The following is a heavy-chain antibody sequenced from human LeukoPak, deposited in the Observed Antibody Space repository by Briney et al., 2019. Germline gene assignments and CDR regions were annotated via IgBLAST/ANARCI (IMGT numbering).Heavy chain of an antibody. J-gene: IGHJ4*02. Sequence: GGSLRLSCAASGFTFSSYAMSWLRQAPGKGLEWVSTISDSGSGGSTYYADSVKGRFTISRDNSKNTLYLQMNSLRAEDTAVYYCAGELRFLEWLLPIDYWGQGTLVTVSS. V-gene: IGHV3-23*01. CDR1: GFTFSSYA. CDR3: AGELRFLEWLLPIDY. CDR2: ISDSGSGGST. D-gene: IGHD3-3*01.